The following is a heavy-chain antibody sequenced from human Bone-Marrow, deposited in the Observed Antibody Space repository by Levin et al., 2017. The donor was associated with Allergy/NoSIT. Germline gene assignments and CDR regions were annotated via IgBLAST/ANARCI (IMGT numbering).Heavy chain of an antibody. D-gene: IGHD3-22*01. CDR1: VFTFDAYW. V-gene: IGHV3-7*04. J-gene: IGHJ3*02. CDR2: IKYDGSES. CDR3: TRVYDSSGYYSGVGAFDI. Sequence: GESLKISCVASVFTFDAYWMSWVRRAPGKGLEWVANIKYDGSESYYAGSVRGRFTISRDNAQNSLFLQMNSLEAEDTAVYYCTRVYDSSGYYSGVGAFDIWGQGTVVTVSS.